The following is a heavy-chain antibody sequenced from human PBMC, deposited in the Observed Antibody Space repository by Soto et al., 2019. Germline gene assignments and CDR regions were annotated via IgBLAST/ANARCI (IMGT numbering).Heavy chain of an antibody. CDR1: GFSLNTGGVG. D-gene: IGHD3-9*01. CDR3: AHKLRYLDPLDV. V-gene: IGHV2-5*01. Sequence: QITLKESGPTLVKPTQTLTLTCTFSGFSLNTGGVGVAWIRQPPGKALEWLALIYWNDDKSYSPSLKSRLTITKDTSKNQVVLTMTTMDPVDTATYYCAHKLRYLDPLDVWGQGTTVTVS. CDR2: IYWNDDK. J-gene: IGHJ6*02.